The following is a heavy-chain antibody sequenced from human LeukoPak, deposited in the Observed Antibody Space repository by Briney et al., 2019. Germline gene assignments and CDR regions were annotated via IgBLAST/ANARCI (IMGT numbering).Heavy chain of an antibody. Sequence: AASVKVSCKASGYTFTSYAMHWVRQAPGQRLEWMGRINAGNGNTKYSQEFQGRVTITRDTSASTAYMELSSLRSEDMAVYYCAREGQAAAGPGYYYYYMDVWGKGTTVTVSS. CDR3: AREGQAAAGPGYYYYYMDV. CDR2: INAGNGNT. V-gene: IGHV1-3*03. CDR1: GYTFTSYA. J-gene: IGHJ6*03. D-gene: IGHD6-13*01.